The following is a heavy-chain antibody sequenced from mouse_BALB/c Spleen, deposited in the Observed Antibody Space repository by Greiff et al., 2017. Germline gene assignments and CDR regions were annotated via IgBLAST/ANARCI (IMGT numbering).Heavy chain of an antibody. CDR2: ISSGGGST. D-gene: IGHD1-1*01. J-gene: IGHJ3*01. CDR1: GFAFSSYD. Sequence: DVQLVESGGGLVKPGGSLKLSCAASGFAFSSYDMSWVRQTPEKRLEWVAYISSGGGSTYYPDTVKGRFTISRDNAKNTLYLQMSSLKSEDTAMYYCASGDYGSTSPFAYWGQGTLVTVSA. CDR3: ASGDYGSTSPFAY. V-gene: IGHV5-12-1*01.